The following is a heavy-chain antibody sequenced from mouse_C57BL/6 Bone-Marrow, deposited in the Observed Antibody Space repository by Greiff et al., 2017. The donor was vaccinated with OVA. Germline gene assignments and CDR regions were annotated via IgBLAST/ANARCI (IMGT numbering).Heavy chain of an antibody. V-gene: IGHV5-9-1*02. CDR3: TRDDYYGSSSFAY. CDR2: ISSGGDYG. J-gene: IGHJ3*01. D-gene: IGHD1-1*01. Sequence: EVHLVESGEGLVKPGGSLKLSCAASGFTFSSYATSWVRQTPETRLEWVAYISSGGDYGYYANTVQGRFTISRDNARNTLYLQMSSLKSEDTAMYYCTRDDYYGSSSFAYWGQGTLVTVSA. CDR1: GFTFSSYA.